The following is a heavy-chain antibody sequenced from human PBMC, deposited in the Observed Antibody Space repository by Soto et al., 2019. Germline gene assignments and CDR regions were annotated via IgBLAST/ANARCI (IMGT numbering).Heavy chain of an antibody. CDR1: GDSISSGDYY. CDR2: IYYSGST. Sequence: QVQLQESGTGLVKPSQTLSLTCTVSGDSISSGDYYWSWIRQPPGKGLEWIGYIYYSGSTYYNPSLKSRVTISVDTSKNQFSLKLSSVTAADTAVYYCARDIVLVPFFFRYYGMDVWGQGTTVTVSS. D-gene: IGHD2-2*01. V-gene: IGHV4-30-4*01. J-gene: IGHJ6*02. CDR3: ARDIVLVPFFFRYYGMDV.